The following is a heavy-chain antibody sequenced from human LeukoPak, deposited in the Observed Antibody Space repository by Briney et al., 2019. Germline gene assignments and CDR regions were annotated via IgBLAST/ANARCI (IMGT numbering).Heavy chain of an antibody. CDR3: TRGSYDVLTGYSTLGEY. CDR1: GGSISSYY. CDR2: IYYRGST. Sequence: PSETLSLTCTVSGGSISSYYWSWIRQPPGKGLEWIGYIYYRGSTNYNPSLKSRLTISLDTSQRQFSLRLSSVTAADTALYYCTRGSYDVLTGYSTLGEYWGQGTLVTVSS. D-gene: IGHD3-9*01. V-gene: IGHV4-59*08. J-gene: IGHJ4*02.